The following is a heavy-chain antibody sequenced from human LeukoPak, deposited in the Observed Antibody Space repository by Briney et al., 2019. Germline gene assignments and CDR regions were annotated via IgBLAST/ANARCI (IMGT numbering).Heavy chain of an antibody. CDR3: HGGGTLDY. J-gene: IGHJ4*02. D-gene: IGHD1-1*01. CDR2: IKSRSDGGTT. V-gene: IGHV3-15*01. CDR1: GFTFSNAW. Sequence: GGTLRLSCAASGFTFSNAWMNWVRQAPEKRLEWVGLIKSRSDGGTTDYAAPVKGRFTISRDDSKNTLYLQMNSLKTEDTAVYYCHGGGTLDYWGQGTLVTVSS.